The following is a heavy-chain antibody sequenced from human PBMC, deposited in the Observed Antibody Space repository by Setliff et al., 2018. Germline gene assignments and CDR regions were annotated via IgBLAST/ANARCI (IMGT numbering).Heavy chain of an antibody. J-gene: IGHJ4*02. D-gene: IGHD1-1*01. CDR1: GFTFSTYS. CDR2: ISGDSVYI. V-gene: IGHV3-23*01. CDR3: VRGLSDRVNWFAFDY. Sequence: GGSLRLSCAASGFTFSTYSMSWVRQAPGKGLEWVSAISGDSVYIYYADSVKGRFTISRDNSKNTLYLQMRSLRAEDTAIYFCVRGLSDRVNWFAFDYWGQGTLVTVSS.